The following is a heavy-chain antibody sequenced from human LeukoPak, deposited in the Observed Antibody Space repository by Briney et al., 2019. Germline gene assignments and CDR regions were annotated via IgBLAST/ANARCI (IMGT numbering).Heavy chain of an antibody. CDR3: ARDQSDYYGSGSYSEGSY. D-gene: IGHD3-10*01. J-gene: IGHJ4*02. V-gene: IGHV3-48*02. CDR2: ISSSSGTI. Sequence: QTGGSLRLSCAASGFTFSTYSMKWVRQAPGKGLEWVSYISSSSGTIYYADSVRGRFTISRDNANNSLYLQMNGLRDEDTAVYYCARDQSDYYGSGSYSEGSYWGQGTLVTASS. CDR1: GFTFSTYS.